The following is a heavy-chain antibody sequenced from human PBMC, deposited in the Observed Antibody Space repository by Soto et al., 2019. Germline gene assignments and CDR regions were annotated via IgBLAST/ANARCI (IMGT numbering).Heavy chain of an antibody. CDR3: AHRHGRGDSFDI. CDR2: FYWDDDK. D-gene: IGHD3-10*01. Sequence: QITLKESGPTLVKPTQTLTLTCSFSGFSLSTSGVGVGWIRQPPGKALEWLALFYWDDDKRYSPSLKSRLTITKDTSKNQVVLTMTNMDPVETATYYCAHRHGRGDSFDIWGQGTMVTVSS. J-gene: IGHJ3*02. V-gene: IGHV2-5*02. CDR1: GFSLSTSGVG.